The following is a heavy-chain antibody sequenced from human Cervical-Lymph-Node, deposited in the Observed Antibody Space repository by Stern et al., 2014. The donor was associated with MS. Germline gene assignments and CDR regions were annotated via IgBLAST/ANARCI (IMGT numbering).Heavy chain of an antibody. V-gene: IGHV4-59*08. J-gene: IGHJ4*02. Sequence: QVQLQESGPGLVKPSETLSLTCVVSGGSMSNYYWSWIRQPPGKGLEWIGHIYDSGSTRYNPSLKSRVTISIETSKKQLSLKLTSVTAADTAVYYCGRQFGSGYYPLDYWGQGTLVTVSS. CDR3: GRQFGSGYYPLDY. CDR2: IYDSGST. CDR1: GGSMSNYY. D-gene: IGHD5-12*01.